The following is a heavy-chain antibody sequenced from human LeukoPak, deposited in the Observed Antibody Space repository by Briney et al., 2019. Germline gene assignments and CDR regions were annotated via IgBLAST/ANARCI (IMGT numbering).Heavy chain of an antibody. V-gene: IGHV1-24*01. J-gene: IGHJ4*02. CDR2: FDPEDAEV. D-gene: IGHD2-15*01. CDR3: AAEGQWSLVHYFNS. Sequence: GASVKVSCKVSGNTLTDLSIHWVRQAPEKGLDWMGGFDPEDAEVIYAEKFQDRVTMTEDPSTDTAYLEPSSLRSEDTAVYYCAAEGQWSLVHYFNSWGQGTLVTVSS. CDR1: GNTLTDLS.